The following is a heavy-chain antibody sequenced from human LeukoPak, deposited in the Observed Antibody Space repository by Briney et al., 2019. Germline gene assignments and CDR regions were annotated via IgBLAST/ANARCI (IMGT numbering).Heavy chain of an antibody. V-gene: IGHV4-59*01. D-gene: IGHD3-22*01. J-gene: IGHJ4*02. CDR2: VHYSGST. Sequence: PSETLSLTCTVSGGSISTYYWSWIRQPPGKGLEWIGYVHYSGSTNYNPSLKSPVTISLDTSKNQFSLKLSSVTAADTAVYYCARGNYASTTYRVYYFDSWGQGTLVTVSS. CDR1: GGSISTYY. CDR3: ARGNYASTTYRVYYFDS.